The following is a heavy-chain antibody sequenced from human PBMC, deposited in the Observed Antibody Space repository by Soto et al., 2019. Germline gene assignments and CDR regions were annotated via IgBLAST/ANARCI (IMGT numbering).Heavy chain of an antibody. CDR1: GFTFRSNG. CDR3: AKDVYGAYFDS. J-gene: IGHJ4*02. D-gene: IGHD4-17*01. CDR2: ISYDGSYK. V-gene: IGHV3-30*18. Sequence: QVQLAESGGGVVQHGRSLRLSCVGSGFTFRSNGMHWVRQAPGKGLEWVATISYDGSYKNYADPVKGRFTISRDNSKNTVYLQMNGLRAEDTAVYYCAKDVYGAYFDSWGPGTLVTVSS.